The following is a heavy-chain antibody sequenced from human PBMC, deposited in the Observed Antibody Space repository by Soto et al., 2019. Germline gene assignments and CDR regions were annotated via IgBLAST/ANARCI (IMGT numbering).Heavy chain of an antibody. CDR1: GFSLSTSGVG. V-gene: IGHV2-5*01. CDR2: IYWNDDK. D-gene: IGHD6-6*01. Sequence: SGPTLVKPTQTLTLTCTFSGFSLSTSGVGVGWIRQPPGKALEWLALIYWNDDKRYSPSLKSRLTITKDTPKNQVVLTMTNMDPVDTATYYCARSLVAARLRGFNYWGQGTLVTVSS. J-gene: IGHJ4*02. CDR3: ARSLVAARLRGFNY.